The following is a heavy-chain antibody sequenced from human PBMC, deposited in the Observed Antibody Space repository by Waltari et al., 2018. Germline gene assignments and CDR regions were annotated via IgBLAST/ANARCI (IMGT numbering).Heavy chain of an antibody. CDR2: VSGGGGTT. CDR1: GFTFPTYP. Sequence: EVQVLESGGGLVQPGGSLRLSCAASGFTFPTYPMTWVRQAPGKGLEWVSSVSGGGGTTYYADSVKGRFTISRDNSKNTLFLQMNSLRAEDTAVYYCGTSPDYSTSEGYWGQGTLVTVSS. D-gene: IGHD4-4*01. V-gene: IGHV3-23*01. CDR3: GTSPDYSTSEGY. J-gene: IGHJ4*02.